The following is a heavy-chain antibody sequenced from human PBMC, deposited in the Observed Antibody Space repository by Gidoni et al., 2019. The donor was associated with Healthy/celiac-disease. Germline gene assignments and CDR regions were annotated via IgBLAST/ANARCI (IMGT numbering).Heavy chain of an antibody. D-gene: IGHD6-19*01. J-gene: IGHJ5*02. V-gene: IGHV3-13*01. CDR1: GFTFSSYD. CDR3: AREVRAVAGSWFDP. CDR2: IGTAGYT. Sequence: EVQLVESGGGLVQPGGSLRLSCAVSGFTFSSYDMHWVRQATGKGLEWVSAIGTAGYTYYPGSVKGRFTISRENAKNSLYLQMNSLRAGDTAVYYCAREVRAVAGSWFDPWGQGTLVTVSS.